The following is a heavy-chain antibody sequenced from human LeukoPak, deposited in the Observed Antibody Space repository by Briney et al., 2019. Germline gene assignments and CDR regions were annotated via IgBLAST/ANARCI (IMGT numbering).Heavy chain of an antibody. CDR1: GGTFISYA. Sequence: ASVKVSCKASGGTFISYAISWVRQAPGQGLEWMGGIIPIFGTANYAQKFQGRVTITADESTSTAYIELSSLRSEDTAVYYCARDPSYSMVRGVMGYYYYGMDVWGKGTTVTVSS. D-gene: IGHD3-10*01. J-gene: IGHJ6*04. CDR2: IIPIFGTA. V-gene: IGHV1-69*13. CDR3: ARDPSYSMVRGVMGYYYYGMDV.